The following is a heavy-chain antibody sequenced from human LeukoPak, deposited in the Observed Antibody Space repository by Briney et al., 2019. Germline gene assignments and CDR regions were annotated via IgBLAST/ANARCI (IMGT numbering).Heavy chain of an antibody. V-gene: IGHV1-69*01. CDR1: GGTFSSYA. CDR2: IIPIFGTA. Sequence: ASVKVSCKASGGTFSSYAISWVRQAPGQGLEWMGGIIPIFGTANYAQKFQGRVTITADESTSTAYMELSSLRSEDTAVYYCARASGEYGYGYGYYYYYMDVWGKGTTVTVSS. J-gene: IGHJ6*03. D-gene: IGHD5-18*01. CDR3: ARASGEYGYGYGYYYYYMDV.